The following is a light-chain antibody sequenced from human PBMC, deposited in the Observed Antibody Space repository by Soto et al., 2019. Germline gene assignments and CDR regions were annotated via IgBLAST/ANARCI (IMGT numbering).Light chain of an antibody. J-gene: IGKJ5*01. CDR1: QSVSSN. Sequence: EIVMTQSPATLSVSPGERATLSCRASQSVSSNLAWYQQKPSQAPRLLIYGAYTRAAGVPARFSGSGSGTEFTLTITSLQSEDIALYYCQQYNIWPPITFGQGTRLEIK. CDR2: GAY. CDR3: QQYNIWPPIT. V-gene: IGKV3-15*01.